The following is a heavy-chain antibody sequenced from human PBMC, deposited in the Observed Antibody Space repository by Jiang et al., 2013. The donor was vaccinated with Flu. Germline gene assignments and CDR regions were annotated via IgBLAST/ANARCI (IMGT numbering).Heavy chain of an antibody. CDR2: IYYSGST. J-gene: IGHJ5*02. CDR3: ASSMAAAAPSLA. Sequence: GPGLVKPSETLSLTCTVSGGSTTSYYWNWIRQPPGKGLEWIGYIYYSGSTNYNPSLKSRVTISVDTSKNQLSLKLNSVTAADTAVYYCASSMAAAAPSLAWGQGTLVTVSS. V-gene: IGHV4-59*01. CDR1: GGSTTSYY. D-gene: IGHD6-13*01.